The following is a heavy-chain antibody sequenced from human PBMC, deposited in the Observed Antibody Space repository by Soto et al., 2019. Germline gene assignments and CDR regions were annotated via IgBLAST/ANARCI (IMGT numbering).Heavy chain of an antibody. V-gene: IGHV3-74*03. Sequence: GGSLRLSCAASGFTFSSYTMHWVRQAPGKGLEWVSRIKSDGSHTTYADSVRGRFTISRDNTKNTLFLQMSSLRGEDSGVYYCARGTTLAIFDYGTDVWGQGTTVTVSS. J-gene: IGHJ6*02. CDR1: GFTFSSYT. CDR2: IKSDGSHT. D-gene: IGHD3-3*01. CDR3: ARGTTLAIFDYGTDV.